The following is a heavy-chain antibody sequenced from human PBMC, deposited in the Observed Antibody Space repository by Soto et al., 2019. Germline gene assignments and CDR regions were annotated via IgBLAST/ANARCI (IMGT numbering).Heavy chain of an antibody. V-gene: IGHV3-9*01. CDR2: ISWNSGSI. J-gene: IGHJ4*02. CDR3: AKDGYCSGGSCYGFDY. D-gene: IGHD2-15*01. CDR1: GFTLDDYA. Sequence: EVQLVESGGGLVQPGRSLRLSCAASGFTLDDYAMHWVRQAPGKGLEWVSGISWNSGSIGYADSVKGRFTISRDNAKNSLYLQMNSLRAEDTALYYCAKDGYCSGGSCYGFDYWGQGTLVTVSS.